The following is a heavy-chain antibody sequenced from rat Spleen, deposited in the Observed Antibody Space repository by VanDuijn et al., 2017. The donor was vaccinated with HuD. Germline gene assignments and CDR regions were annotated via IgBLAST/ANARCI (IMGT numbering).Heavy chain of an antibody. CDR1: GFTFSNYG. D-gene: IGHD5-1*01. Sequence: EVQLVESGGGLVQPGRSLKLSCAASGFTFSNYGMAWVRLPPTKGLEWVASISYEGSSTYHGDSVKGRLTISRDNSKSTLYLQMNSLRSEDTATYYCARVGGDYWGQGVMVTVAS. CDR3: ARVGGDY. V-gene: IGHV5-22*01. CDR2: ISYEGSST. J-gene: IGHJ2*01.